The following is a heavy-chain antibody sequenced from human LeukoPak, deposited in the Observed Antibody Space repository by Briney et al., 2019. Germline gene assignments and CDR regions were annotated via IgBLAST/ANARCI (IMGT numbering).Heavy chain of an antibody. J-gene: IGHJ4*02. Sequence: PGGSLRLSCAASGFTFSSYAMHWVRQAPGKGLEWVAVISYDGSNKYYADSVKGRFTISRDNSKKTLYLQMNSLRAEDTAVYYCASGTSGSYYAGIDYWGQGTLVTVSS. D-gene: IGHD1-26*01. V-gene: IGHV3-30*01. CDR1: GFTFSSYA. CDR3: ASGTSGSYYAGIDY. CDR2: ISYDGSNK.